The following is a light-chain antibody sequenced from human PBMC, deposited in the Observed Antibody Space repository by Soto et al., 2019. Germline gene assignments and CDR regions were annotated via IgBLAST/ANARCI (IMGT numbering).Light chain of an antibody. CDR2: AAS. CDR1: QSISSY. V-gene: IGKV1-39*01. J-gene: IGKJ2*01. Sequence: IKMNQSPSALSASVGDRVTITCRASQSISSYLNWYQQKPGRAPKLLIYAASSLQSGVPSRFSGSGSGTDFTLTISSLQPEDFATYYCQQSYNIPRTLGQGTKVDIK. CDR3: QQSYNIPRT.